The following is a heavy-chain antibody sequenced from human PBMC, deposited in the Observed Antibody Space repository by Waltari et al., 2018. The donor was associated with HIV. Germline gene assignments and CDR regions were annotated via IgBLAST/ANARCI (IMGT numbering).Heavy chain of an antibody. V-gene: IGHV4-39*01. CDR2: IYYSGST. Sequence: QLQLQESGPGLVKPSETLSLTCTVSGGSISSSSYYWGWIRQPPGKGLEWIGSIYYSGSTYYNPSLKSRVTISVDTSKNQFSLKLSSVTAADTAVYYCASEIYYYDSSGYYPFDIWGQGTMVTVSS. CDR1: GGSISSSSYY. CDR3: ASEIYYYDSSGYYPFDI. D-gene: IGHD3-22*01. J-gene: IGHJ3*02.